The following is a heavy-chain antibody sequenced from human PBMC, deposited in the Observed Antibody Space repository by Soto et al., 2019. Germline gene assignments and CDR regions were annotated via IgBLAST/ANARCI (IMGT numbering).Heavy chain of an antibody. V-gene: IGHV4-4*02. D-gene: IGHD3-3*01. CDR2: MFHSGGA. CDR1: DGSISTYDW. J-gene: IGHJ4*02. CDR3: ATGNVDSMLEY. Sequence: SETLSLTCVVSDGSISTYDWWTWVRQPQGKGLEWIGKMFHSGGADYSPSLKSRVTISADSSKNHFSLRLTAVTAADTAVYYCATGNVDSMLEYWGQGTQVTVSS.